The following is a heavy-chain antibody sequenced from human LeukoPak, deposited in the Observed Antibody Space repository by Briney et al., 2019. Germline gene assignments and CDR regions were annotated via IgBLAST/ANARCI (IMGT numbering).Heavy chain of an antibody. Sequence: PGGSLRLSCVASGFIFSTYGLHWVRQSPGRGLEWVAVIWYDGSQRYYTDSVKGRFTISRDNSKSTLYLQMSSLRPEDTAVYYCVRYTDSSYPDWGQGTLVTVSS. CDR3: VRYTDSSYPD. CDR1: GFIFSTYG. CDR2: IWYDGSQR. J-gene: IGHJ4*02. D-gene: IGHD2-2*02. V-gene: IGHV3-30*19.